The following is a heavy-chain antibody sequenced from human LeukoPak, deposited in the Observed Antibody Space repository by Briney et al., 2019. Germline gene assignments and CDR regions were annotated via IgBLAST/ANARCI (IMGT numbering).Heavy chain of an antibody. Sequence: PGGSLRLSCVASGFNLRTYNMNWVRQAPGKGLEWVSFIDASGNYIQYADSMTGRFTISRDNAQNSLLLQLNSLRVEDTAVYYCARDKGVTLRAYDIWGQGTMVTVSS. CDR2: IDASGNYI. D-gene: IGHD2-21*02. CDR1: GFNLRTYN. J-gene: IGHJ3*02. CDR3: ARDKGVTLRAYDI. V-gene: IGHV3-21*06.